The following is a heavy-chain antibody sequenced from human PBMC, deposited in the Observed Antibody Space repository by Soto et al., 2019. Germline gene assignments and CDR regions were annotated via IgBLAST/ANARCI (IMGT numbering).Heavy chain of an antibody. CDR3: ARYKAAVGPNAFDI. J-gene: IGHJ3*02. CDR2: IIPIYGTA. CDR1: GGTFSSDG. D-gene: IGHD6-13*01. Sequence: QLQLVQSGAEVKKPGSSVKVSCKASGGTFSSDGFIWVRQAPGQGLEWMGGIIPIYGTANYAQKFQGRVTITADVSTTTAYMALSNLRSEDTAIYYCARYKAAVGPNAFDIWGQGTMVTVSS. V-gene: IGHV1-69*12.